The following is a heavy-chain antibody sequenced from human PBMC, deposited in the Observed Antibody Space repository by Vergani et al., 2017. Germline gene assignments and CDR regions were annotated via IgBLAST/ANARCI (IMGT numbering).Heavy chain of an antibody. CDR1: GFTFSSYA. CDR2: IWYDGSNK. V-gene: IGHV3-33*08. J-gene: IGHJ4*02. CDR3: ARDFQWGSGDGWDYFDY. D-gene: IGHD1-26*01. Sequence: VQLLESGGGLVQPGGSLRLSCAASGFTFSSYAMSWVRQAPGKGLEWVAVIWYDGSNKYYADSVKGRFTISRDNSKNTLYLQMNSLRAEDTAVYYCARDFQWGSGDGWDYFDYWGQGTLVTVSS.